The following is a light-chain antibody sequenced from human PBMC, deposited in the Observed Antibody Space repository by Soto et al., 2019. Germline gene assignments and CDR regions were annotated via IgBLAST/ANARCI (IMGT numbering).Light chain of an antibody. CDR1: QVITNY. CDR3: QQYDYLRT. Sequence: DIQLTQSASSLSASVGDRVTITCQASQVITNYLNWYQQKPGKAPKLLIYDASNLETGVPSRFSGSRSGTDFTFTISSLQPEDIATYYCQQYDYLRTFGGGTKVDIK. J-gene: IGKJ4*01. V-gene: IGKV1-33*01. CDR2: DAS.